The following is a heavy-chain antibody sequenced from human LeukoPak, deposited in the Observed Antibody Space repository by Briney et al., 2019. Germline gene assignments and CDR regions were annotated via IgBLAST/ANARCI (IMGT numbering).Heavy chain of an antibody. CDR2: INPSSGST. CDR3: ARDRPYYDTPVDV. J-gene: IGHJ6*02. CDR1: GYTFTTYY. Sequence: ASVKVSCKASGYTFTTYYMHWMRQAPGQGLEWMGIINPSSGSTSYAQKFQGRVTMTRDTSTSTVYMELSSLRSEDTAIYYCARDRPYYDTPVDVWGQGTTVTVSS. D-gene: IGHD3-22*01. V-gene: IGHV1-46*01.